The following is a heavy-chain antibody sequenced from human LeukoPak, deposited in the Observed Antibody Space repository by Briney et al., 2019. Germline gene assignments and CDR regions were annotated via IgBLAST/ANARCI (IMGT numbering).Heavy chain of an antibody. V-gene: IGHV4-59*08. Sequence: SETPSLTCTVSGSSINNNFWTWIRQPPGKGLEWIGHIYSTGSANYNPSLKSRVLISGDTSKNQISLKLTSVTAADTAVYFCARHRDYYDTWGHGTLVTVSS. D-gene: IGHD3-22*01. CDR1: GSSINNNF. CDR2: IYSTGSA. J-gene: IGHJ4*01. CDR3: ARHRDYYDT.